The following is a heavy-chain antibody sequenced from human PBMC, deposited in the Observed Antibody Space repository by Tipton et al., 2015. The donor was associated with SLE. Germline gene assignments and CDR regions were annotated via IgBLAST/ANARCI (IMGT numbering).Heavy chain of an antibody. CDR2: ISGSGGST. Sequence: GSLRLSCAATGFIFSSCAMSWVRQAPGKGLEWVSVISGSGGSTYYADSVKGRFTISRDNSKNTLYLQMKNLRIEDTAIYYCAKAALKYTSGIGSFDYWGQGTLVTVSS. CDR3: AKAALKYTSGIGSFDY. J-gene: IGHJ4*02. V-gene: IGHV3-23*01. CDR1: GFIFSSCA. D-gene: IGHD6-19*01.